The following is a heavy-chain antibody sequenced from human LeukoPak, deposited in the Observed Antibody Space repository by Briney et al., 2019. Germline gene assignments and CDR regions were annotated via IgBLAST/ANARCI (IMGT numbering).Heavy chain of an antibody. CDR3: ARDDNTWEIPLDS. V-gene: IGHV3-7*01. Sequence: HPWGSLRLSCAASGFSFRNYWMTWVRQAPGKGLEWVANIKQDGSEKNYVDSVKGRFTISSDNAENSLYLQMNSLRAEDTAIYFCARDDNTWEIPLDSWGQGTLVTVSS. J-gene: IGHJ4*02. CDR2: IKQDGSEK. D-gene: IGHD1-26*01. CDR1: GFSFRNYW.